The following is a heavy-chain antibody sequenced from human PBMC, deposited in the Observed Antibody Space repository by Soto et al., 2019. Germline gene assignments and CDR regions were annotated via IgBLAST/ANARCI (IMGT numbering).Heavy chain of an antibody. D-gene: IGHD3-16*01. J-gene: IGHJ4*02. Sequence: KPSETLSLTCAVSGDSVSNDNYYWSWIRQPPGKGLEWIGYIYYSGTTNYNSYLKSRLSLSVDMPKNQCSLKLATVTAADTAVYFCARSQRGRTAFTFNYWGQGALVTVSS. V-gene: IGHV4-61*01. CDR2: IYYSGTT. CDR3: ARSQRGRTAFTFNY. CDR1: GDSVSNDNYY.